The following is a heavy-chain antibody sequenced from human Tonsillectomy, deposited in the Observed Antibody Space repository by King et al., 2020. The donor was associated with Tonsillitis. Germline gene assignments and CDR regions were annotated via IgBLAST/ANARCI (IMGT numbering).Heavy chain of an antibody. J-gene: IGHJ4*02. D-gene: IGHD3-22*01. CDR1: GGSISSSSYY. CDR2: IYYSGST. CDR3: ARQGTYYYDSSGYSSLDY. V-gene: IGHV4-39*07. Sequence: QLQESGRGLVKPSETLSLTCTVSGGSISSSSYYWGWIRQPPGKGLEWIGSIYYSGSTYYNPSLKSRVTISVDTSKNQFSLKLSSVTAADTAVYYCARQGTYYYDSSGYSSLDYWGQGTLVTVSS.